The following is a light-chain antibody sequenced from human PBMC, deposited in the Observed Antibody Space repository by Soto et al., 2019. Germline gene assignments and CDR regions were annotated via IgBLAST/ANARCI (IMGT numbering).Light chain of an antibody. CDR2: GAS. CDR1: ESVSSN. CDR3: QHYNNWPSLT. V-gene: IGKV3-15*01. Sequence: EIVMTQSPATLSVSPGERATLSCRASESVSSNLAWYQQKPGQAPRLLIYGASTRATGIPARFSGSGSGTVFTLTLSSLQSEDFAVYYCQHYNNWPSLTFGGGTKVEIK. J-gene: IGKJ4*01.